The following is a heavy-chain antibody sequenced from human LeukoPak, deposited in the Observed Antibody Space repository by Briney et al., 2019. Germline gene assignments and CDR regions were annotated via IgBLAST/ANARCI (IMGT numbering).Heavy chain of an antibody. D-gene: IGHD6-19*01. Sequence: SETLSLTCTVSGGSISSYYWSWIRQPPGKGLEWIGEINHSGSTNYNPSLKSRVTISVDTSKNQFSLKLSSVTAADTAVYYCASRIAVAGTTPHNWFDPWGQGTLVTVSS. V-gene: IGHV4-34*01. CDR1: GGSISSYY. CDR3: ASRIAVAGTTPHNWFDP. J-gene: IGHJ5*02. CDR2: INHSGST.